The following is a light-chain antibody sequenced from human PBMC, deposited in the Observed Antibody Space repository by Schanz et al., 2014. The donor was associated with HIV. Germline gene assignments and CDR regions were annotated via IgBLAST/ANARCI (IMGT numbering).Light chain of an antibody. V-gene: IGLV2-14*02. CDR2: DVT. CDR1: SSDIGTYNL. Sequence: QSALTQPASVSGSPGQSITISCTGTSSDIGTYNLVSWYQQHPGKAPKLMIYDVTKRPSGVSDRFSGSMSGNTASLTISGLQAEDEADYYCSSYISVNTWVFGGGTQLTVL. J-gene: IGLJ3*02. CDR3: SSYISVNTWV.